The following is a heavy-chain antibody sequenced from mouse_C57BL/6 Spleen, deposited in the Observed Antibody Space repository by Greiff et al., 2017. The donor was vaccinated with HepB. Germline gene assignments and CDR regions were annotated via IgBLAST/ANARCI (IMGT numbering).Heavy chain of an antibody. CDR2: IDPSDSYT. Sequence: QVQLQQSGAELVKPGASVKLSCKASGYTFTSYWMQWVKQRPGQGLEWIGEIDPSDSYTNYNQKFKGKATLTVDTSSSTAYMQLSSLTSEDSAVYYCARRDDYDYLYYAMDYWGQGTSVTVSS. V-gene: IGHV1-50*01. D-gene: IGHD2-4*01. J-gene: IGHJ4*01. CDR3: ARRDDYDYLYYAMDY. CDR1: GYTFTSYW.